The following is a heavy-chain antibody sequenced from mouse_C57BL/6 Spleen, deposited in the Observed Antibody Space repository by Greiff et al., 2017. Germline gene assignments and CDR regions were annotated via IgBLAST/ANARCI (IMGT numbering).Heavy chain of an antibody. CDR3: ARELFDD. Sequence: EVQLVESGGGLVKPGGSLKLSCAASGFTFSSYAMSWVRQTPEKRLEWVATISDGGSYTYYPDNVKGRFTISRDNAKNNLYLQMSHLKSEDTAMYYCARELFDDWGQGTTLTGSS. V-gene: IGHV5-4*01. J-gene: IGHJ2*01. CDR2: ISDGGSYT. CDR1: GFTFSSYA.